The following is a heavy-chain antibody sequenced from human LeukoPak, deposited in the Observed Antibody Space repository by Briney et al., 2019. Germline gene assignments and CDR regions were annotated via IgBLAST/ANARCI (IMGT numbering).Heavy chain of an antibody. CDR3: ARVTGYMVEDFFDY. Sequence: SETLSLTCTVSGGSMKSGSYYWTWIRQPPGKGLEWIGYIYYSGSTNYNPSLKSRVTISVDTSKNQFSLKLRYVTAADTAVYYCARVTGYMVEDFFDYWGQGTLVTVSS. V-gene: IGHV4-61*01. CDR1: GGSMKSGSYY. J-gene: IGHJ4*02. CDR2: IYYSGST. D-gene: IGHD3-9*01.